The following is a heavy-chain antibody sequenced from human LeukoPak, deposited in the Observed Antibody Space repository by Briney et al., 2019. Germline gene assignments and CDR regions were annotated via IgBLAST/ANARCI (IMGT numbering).Heavy chain of an antibody. Sequence: ASVKASCKASGGTFSSYAISWVRQAPGQGLEWMGGIIPIFGTANYAQKFQGRVTITADESTSTAYMELSSLRSEDTAVYYCASRGESASSYYYMDVWGKGTTVTVSS. V-gene: IGHV1-69*01. CDR2: IIPIFGTA. D-gene: IGHD2-2*01. CDR3: ASRGESASSYYYMDV. CDR1: GGTFSSYA. J-gene: IGHJ6*03.